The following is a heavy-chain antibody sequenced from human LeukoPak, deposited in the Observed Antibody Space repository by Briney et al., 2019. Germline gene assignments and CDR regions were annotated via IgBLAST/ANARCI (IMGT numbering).Heavy chain of an antibody. Sequence: GGSLRLSCAASGFTFSSYSMNWVRQGPGKGLEWVSSISSSSDYIYYADSVKGRFTISRDNAKNSLYLQMNSLRAEDTAVYYCARNPLAHHYDNRAYRAPWGQGTLVIVSS. CDR2: ISSSSDYI. CDR3: ARNPLAHHYDNRAYRAP. J-gene: IGHJ5*02. CDR1: GFTFSSYS. V-gene: IGHV3-21*01. D-gene: IGHD3-22*01.